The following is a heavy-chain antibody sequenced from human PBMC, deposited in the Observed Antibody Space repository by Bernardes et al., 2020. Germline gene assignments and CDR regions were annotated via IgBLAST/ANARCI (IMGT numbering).Heavy chain of an antibody. CDR1: GFTFSSYW. D-gene: IGHD1-20*01. J-gene: IGHJ4*02. Sequence: GGSLRLSCAASGFTFSSYWMSWVRQAPGRGLEWVATVKQDGSERHSVDSVKGRFTISRDNAKKSLFLQMNSLRVDDTAVYYCTGVWISGTTGPLGYWGQGTLATVSS. CDR2: VKQDGSER. V-gene: IGHV3-7*01. CDR3: TGVWISGTTGPLGY.